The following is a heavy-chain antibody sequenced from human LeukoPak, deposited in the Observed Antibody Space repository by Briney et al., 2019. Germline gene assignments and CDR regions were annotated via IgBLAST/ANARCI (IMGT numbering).Heavy chain of an antibody. Sequence: PSETLSLTCTVSGGSISSYYWSWIRQPAGKGLEWIGRIYTSGSTDYNPSLKSRVTMSVDTSKNQFSLKLSSVTAADTAVYYCARDLGSGSYTWFDPWGQGTLVTVSS. CDR1: GGSISSYY. CDR3: ARDLGSGSYTWFDP. CDR2: IYTSGST. V-gene: IGHV4-4*07. J-gene: IGHJ5*02. D-gene: IGHD3-10*01.